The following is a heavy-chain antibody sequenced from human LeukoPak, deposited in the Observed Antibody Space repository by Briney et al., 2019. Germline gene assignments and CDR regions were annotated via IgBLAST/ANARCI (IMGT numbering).Heavy chain of an antibody. CDR3: ARDPSLYGDPVGYFDY. CDR1: GGSISSSSYY. V-gene: IGHV4-39*02. J-gene: IGHJ4*02. CDR2: IYYSGST. Sequence: SETLSLTCTVSGGSISSSSYYWGWIRQPPGKGLEWIGSIYYSGSTYYNPSLKSRVTISVDTSKNQFSLKLSSVTAADTAVYYCARDPSLYGDPVGYFDYWGQGTLVTVSS. D-gene: IGHD4-17*01.